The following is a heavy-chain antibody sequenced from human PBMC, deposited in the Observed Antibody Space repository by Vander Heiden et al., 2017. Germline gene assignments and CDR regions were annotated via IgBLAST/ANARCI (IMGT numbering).Heavy chain of an antibody. CDR2: IKQDGSEK. D-gene: IGHD6-13*01. CDR1: GFTFSSYW. J-gene: IGHJ5*02. V-gene: IGHV3-7*01. Sequence: EVQLVESGGGLVQPGGSLRLSCAASGFTFSSYWMSWVRQAPGKGLEWVANIKQDGSEKYYVDSVKGRVTISRDNAKNSLYRQMNSLRAEETAVYYCARVKPTAGRAAWASWFDPWGQGTLVTVSS. CDR3: ARVKPTAGRAAWASWFDP.